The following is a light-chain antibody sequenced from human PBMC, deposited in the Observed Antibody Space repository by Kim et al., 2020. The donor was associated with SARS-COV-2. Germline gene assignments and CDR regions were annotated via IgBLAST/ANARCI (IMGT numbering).Light chain of an antibody. CDR1: QSNIGDNT. Sequence: GTRVTITCSGSQSNIGDNTVDWYQQLPGAAPKLLIYNNNLRPSGVPERFSGSRSGTSASLAISGLQSEDEADYYCATWDDKRDGRVFGGGTTLTVL. CDR2: NNN. V-gene: IGLV1-44*01. CDR3: ATWDDKRDGRV. J-gene: IGLJ3*02.